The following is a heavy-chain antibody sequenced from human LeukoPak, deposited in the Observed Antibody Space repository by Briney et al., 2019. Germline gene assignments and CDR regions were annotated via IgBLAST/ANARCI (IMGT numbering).Heavy chain of an antibody. V-gene: IGHV3-15*01. CDR3: TTVTSGWHDNYYYMDV. J-gene: IGHJ6*03. CDR1: GFTFSNAW. CDR2: IKSKTDGGTT. Sequence: GGSLRLSCAASGFTFSNAWMSWVRQAPGKGLEWVGRIKSKTDGGTTDYAAPVKGRFTISRDDSKNTLYLQMNSLKTEDTAVYYCTTVTSGWHDNYYYMDVWGKGTTVTVSS. D-gene: IGHD6-19*01.